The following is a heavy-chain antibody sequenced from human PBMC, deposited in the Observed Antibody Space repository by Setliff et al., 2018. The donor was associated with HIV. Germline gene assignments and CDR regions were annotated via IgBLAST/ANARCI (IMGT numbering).Heavy chain of an antibody. V-gene: IGHV4-39*01. CDR2: ISYTGST. D-gene: IGHD3-9*01. J-gene: IGHJ4*02. Sequence: LSETLSLTCTVPGGSINRSNYYWGWIRQPPGKGLEWIGTISYTGSTYYDPSLKSRVTISLDTSKNQFFLKLSSVTAPDTAIYYCARQTWEYYDTLTGYYRSPKNFDSWGQGTQVTVSS. CDR1: GGSINRSNYY. CDR3: ARQTWEYYDTLTGYYRSPKNFDS.